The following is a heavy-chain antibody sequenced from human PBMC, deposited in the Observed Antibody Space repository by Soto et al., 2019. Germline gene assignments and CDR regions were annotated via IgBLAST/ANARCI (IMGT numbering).Heavy chain of an antibody. CDR3: ARPGAAKTQQLDDALDI. V-gene: IGHV4-39*01. Sequence: HLQLQESGPGLVKPSETLSLTCTVSGGSISSSSYYWGWIRQPPGKGLEWIGSIFYSGSINYNPSLKLRVTISVDTSKNQVSLKLSSVTAADTAVYYWARPGAAKTQQLDDALDIWGQGTMVTVSA. D-gene: IGHD6-13*01. CDR2: IFYSGSI. CDR1: GGSISSSSYY. J-gene: IGHJ3*02.